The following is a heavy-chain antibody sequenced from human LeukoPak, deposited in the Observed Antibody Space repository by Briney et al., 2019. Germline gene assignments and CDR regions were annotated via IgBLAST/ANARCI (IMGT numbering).Heavy chain of an antibody. CDR1: GGSISSSSYN. CDR2: IYYSGST. D-gene: IGHD5-24*01. Sequence: SETLSLTCTVSGGSISSSSYNWGRLPQPPGQGRVWIVSIYYSGSTYYNPSLKSRVTISVDTTKNQFSLKLSSVTAADTAVYYCARQDGYNFLIDYWGQGTLVTVSS. V-gene: IGHV4-39*01. J-gene: IGHJ4*02. CDR3: ARQDGYNFLIDY.